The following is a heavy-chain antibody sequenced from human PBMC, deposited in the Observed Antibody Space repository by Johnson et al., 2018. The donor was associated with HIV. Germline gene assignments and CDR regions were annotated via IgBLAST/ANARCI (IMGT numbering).Heavy chain of an antibody. V-gene: IGHV3-20*04. CDR3: ARDPRYCTNGVCYRGAFDI. J-gene: IGHJ3*02. D-gene: IGHD2-8*01. CDR2: IYWNGGST. Sequence: VQLVESGGVVVQPGGSLRLSCGASGFTFNDYGMSWVRQAPGKGLEWICGIYWNGGSTGYADSVKGRFSISRDNAKNSLYLQMNSLRVEDTAFYYCARDPRYCTNGVCYRGAFDIWGQGTMVTVSS. CDR1: GFTFNDYG.